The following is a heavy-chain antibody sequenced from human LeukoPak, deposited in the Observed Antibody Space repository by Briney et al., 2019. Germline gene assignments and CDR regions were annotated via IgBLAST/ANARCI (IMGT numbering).Heavy chain of an antibody. CDR1: GGSISSYY. CDR3: AREGYDILTGYYYFDY. CDR2: IYTSGST. J-gene: IGHJ4*02. V-gene: IGHV4-4*07. Sequence: SETLSLTCTVSGGSISSYYWSWIRQPAGKGLEWIGRIYTSGSTNYNPSLKSRVTMSVDTSKNQFSLKLSSVTAADTVVYYCAREGYDILTGYYYFDYWGQGTLITVSS. D-gene: IGHD3-9*01.